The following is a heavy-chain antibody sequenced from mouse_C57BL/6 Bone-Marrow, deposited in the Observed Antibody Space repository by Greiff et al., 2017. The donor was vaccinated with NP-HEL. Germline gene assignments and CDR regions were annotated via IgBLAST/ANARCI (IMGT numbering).Heavy chain of an antibody. CDR2: ISYSGST. V-gene: IGHV3-1*01. J-gene: IGHJ3*01. CDR1: GYSITSGYD. D-gene: IGHD2-5*01. Sequence: EVKLEESGPGMVKPSQSLSLTCTVTGYSITSGYDWHWIRHFPGNKLEWMGYISYSGSTNYNPSLKSRISITHDTSKNHFFLKLNSVTTEDTATYYCAREGYSKVLAYWGQGTLVTVSA. CDR3: AREGYSKVLAY.